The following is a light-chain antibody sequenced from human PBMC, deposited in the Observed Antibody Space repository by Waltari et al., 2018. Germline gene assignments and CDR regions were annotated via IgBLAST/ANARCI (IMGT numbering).Light chain of an antibody. CDR3: GAWDDSLNGYV. Sequence: QSVLTQPPPASGTPGQRVAISCSGSSSNIETNTVNWYQQLPGTAPKLLIYSDNQRPSGVPDRFAGSKSGTSASLAISGLQSEDEADYYCGAWDDSLNGYVFGTGTKVTVL. V-gene: IGLV1-44*01. CDR1: SSNIETNT. J-gene: IGLJ1*01. CDR2: SDN.